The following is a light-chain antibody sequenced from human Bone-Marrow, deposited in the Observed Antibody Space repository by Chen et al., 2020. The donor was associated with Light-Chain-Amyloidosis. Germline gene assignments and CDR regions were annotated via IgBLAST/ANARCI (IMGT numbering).Light chain of an antibody. CDR2: RDT. CDR1: DLPTKY. V-gene: IGLV3-25*03. CDR3: QAADSSGTYEVI. Sequence: SYELTQPPSVSVSPGQTARITCSGDDLPTKYAYWYQQKPGQAPVLVIHRDTERPLGISERFSGASSGTTATLTISGVQEEDEADYHCQAADSSGTYEVIFGGGTKLTVL. J-gene: IGLJ2*01.